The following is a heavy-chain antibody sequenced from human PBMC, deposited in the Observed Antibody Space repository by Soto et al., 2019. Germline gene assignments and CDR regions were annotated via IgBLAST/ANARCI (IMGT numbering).Heavy chain of an antibody. V-gene: IGHV3-23*01. CDR2: ISGSGGST. J-gene: IGHJ6*03. D-gene: IGHD2-15*01. CDR3: AKSPFDCSGGSCYSQYYYYYYYMDV. Sequence: GGSLRLSCAASGFTFSSYAMSWVRQAPGKGLEWVSAISGSGGSTYYADSVKGRFTISRDSSKNTLNLQMNSLRAEDTAVYYCAKSPFDCSGGSCYSQYYYYYYYMDVWGKGTTVTVSS. CDR1: GFTFSSYA.